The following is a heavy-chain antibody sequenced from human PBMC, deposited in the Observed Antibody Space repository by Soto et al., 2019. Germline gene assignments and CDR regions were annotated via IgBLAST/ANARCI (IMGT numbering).Heavy chain of an antibody. V-gene: IGHV3-48*02. D-gene: IGHD3-3*01. Sequence: EVQLVESGGGLVQPGGSLRLSCAASGFTFSSYSMNWVRQAPGKGLEWVSYISSSSSTIYYADSVKGRFTISRDNAKNSLYLQMNSLRDEDTAVYYCARPITISAPEGFDYWGQGTLVTVSS. CDR2: ISSSSSTI. CDR3: ARPITISAPEGFDY. J-gene: IGHJ4*02. CDR1: GFTFSSYS.